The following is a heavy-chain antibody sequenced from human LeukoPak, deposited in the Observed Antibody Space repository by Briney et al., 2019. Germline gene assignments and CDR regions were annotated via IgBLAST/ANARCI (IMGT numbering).Heavy chain of an antibody. Sequence: GGSLRLSCAASGFTFSSHSMTWVRQAPGKGLEWVSSISSSSNYIYYADSVKGRFTISRDNAKNSLYLQANSLRAEDTAVYYCARDSYQDYYGRFDPWGQGTLVIVSS. V-gene: IGHV3-21*01. CDR3: ARDSYQDYYGRFDP. D-gene: IGHD3-10*01. J-gene: IGHJ5*02. CDR2: ISSSSNYI. CDR1: GFTFSSHS.